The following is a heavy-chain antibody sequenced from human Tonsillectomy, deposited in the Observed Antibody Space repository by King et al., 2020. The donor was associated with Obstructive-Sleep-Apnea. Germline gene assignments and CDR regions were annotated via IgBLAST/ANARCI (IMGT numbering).Heavy chain of an antibody. D-gene: IGHD6-19*01. Sequence: QLVQSGGGLVQPGRSLRLSCAASGFTFDDYALHWVRQGPGKGLEWVSGINWNGVSIGYADSVKGRFTISRDNAKNSLYLQMNGLRAEDTALYYCVKARSSGWYGPLDSWGQGTLVTVSS. J-gene: IGHJ4*02. CDR2: INWNGVSI. CDR3: VKARSSGWYGPLDS. V-gene: IGHV3-9*01. CDR1: GFTFDDYA.